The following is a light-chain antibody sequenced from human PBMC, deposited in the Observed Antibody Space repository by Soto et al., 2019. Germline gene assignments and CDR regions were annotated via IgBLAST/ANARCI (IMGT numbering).Light chain of an antibody. V-gene: IGKV3-20*01. J-gene: IGKJ1*01. CDR3: QQYGSSLTWT. CDR1: QSVSSSY. Sequence: EIVLTQSPGTLSLSPGERATLSCRSSQSVSSSYLSWYQQKPGQAHRLIIYGASSRATGIPDRFSGSGSGTDFTPTISRLEPEDFAVYYCQQYGSSLTWTFGQGTKLDIK. CDR2: GAS.